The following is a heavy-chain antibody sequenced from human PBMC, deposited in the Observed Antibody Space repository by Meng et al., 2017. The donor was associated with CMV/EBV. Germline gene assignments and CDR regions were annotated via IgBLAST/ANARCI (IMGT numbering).Heavy chain of an antibody. CDR2: ISYDGSNK. V-gene: IGHV3-30*04. CDR3: ARDLWRIIAVAEGGGDY. Sequence: GESLKISCAASGFTFSSYAMHWVRQAPGKGLEWVAVISYDGSNKYYADSVKGRLTISRDNSKNTLYLQMNSLRAEDTAVYYCARDLWRIIAVAEGGGDYWGQGTLVTVSS. CDR1: GFTFSSYA. J-gene: IGHJ4*02. D-gene: IGHD6-19*01.